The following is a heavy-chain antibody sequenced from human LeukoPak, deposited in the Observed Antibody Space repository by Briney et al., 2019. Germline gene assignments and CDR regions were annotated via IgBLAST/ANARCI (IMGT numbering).Heavy chain of an antibody. CDR3: ARGRGPYYYDSSGYYPPDAEYFQH. V-gene: IGHV4-30-2*01. J-gene: IGHJ1*01. CDR2: IYHSGST. Sequence: PSETLSLTCTVSGGSISSGGYYWSWIRQPPGKGLEWIGYIYHSGSTYYNPSLKSRVTMSMDTSKNQFSLKLSSVTAADTAVYYCARGRGPYYYDSSGYYPPDAEYFQHWGQGTLVTVSS. CDR1: GGSISSGGYY. D-gene: IGHD3-22*01.